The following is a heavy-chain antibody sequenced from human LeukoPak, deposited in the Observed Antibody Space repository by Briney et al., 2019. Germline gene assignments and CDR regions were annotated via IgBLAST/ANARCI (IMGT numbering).Heavy chain of an antibody. V-gene: IGHV3-23*01. CDR2: ISGNSVTM. J-gene: IGHJ4*02. CDR3: XXXXXXXXXXXX. Sequence: GGSLRLSCTASGSTFSTYPMTWVRQAPGQGLEWVSAISGNSVTMYYADSVKGRFTISRDNSKNTLYLQMYSLRAEDTAVYYCXXXXXXXXXXXXXGQGTLVTVSS. CDR1: GSTFSTYP.